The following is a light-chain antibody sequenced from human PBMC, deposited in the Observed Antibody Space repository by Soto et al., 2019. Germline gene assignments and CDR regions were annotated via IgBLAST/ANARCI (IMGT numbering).Light chain of an antibody. V-gene: IGLV2-14*01. CDR1: SSDVGGYDY. J-gene: IGLJ3*02. CDR3: SSYTSSITLV. CDR2: DVT. Sequence: QSALTQPASVSGSPGQSITISCIGTSSDVGGYDYVSWYQQHPGKAPKLIISDVTNRPSGVSNRFSGSKSGNTASLTISGLQAEDEADYYCSSYTSSITLVFGGGTKLTVL.